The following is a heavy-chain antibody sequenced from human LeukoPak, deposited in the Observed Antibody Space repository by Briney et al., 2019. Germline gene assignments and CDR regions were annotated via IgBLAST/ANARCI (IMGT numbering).Heavy chain of an antibody. V-gene: IGHV1-2*02. CDR2: INPNSGGT. CDR1: GYTFTGYY. J-gene: IGHJ3*02. CDR3: AGDPAPGYCSSTSCYDGAFDI. Sequence: GASVKVSCKASGYTFTGYYMHWVRQAPGQGLEWMGWINPNSGGTNYAQKFQGRVTMTRDTSISTAYMELSRLRSDDTAVYYCAGDPAPGYCSSTSCYDGAFDIWGQGTMVTVSS. D-gene: IGHD2-2*03.